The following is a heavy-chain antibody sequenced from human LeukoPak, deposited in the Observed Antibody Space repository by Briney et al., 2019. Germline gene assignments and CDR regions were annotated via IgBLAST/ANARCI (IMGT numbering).Heavy chain of an antibody. CDR3: ARDVAARPRQFWFDP. J-gene: IGHJ5*02. CDR2: INPNSGGT. D-gene: IGHD6-6*01. CDR1: GYTFTGYY. V-gene: IGHV1-2*02. Sequence: ASVKVSCKASGYTFTGYYMHWVRQAPGQGLEWMGWINPNSGGTNYAQKFQGRVTMTRDTSISTAYMELSRLRSDDTAVYYCARDVAARPRQFWFDPWGQGTLVTVSS.